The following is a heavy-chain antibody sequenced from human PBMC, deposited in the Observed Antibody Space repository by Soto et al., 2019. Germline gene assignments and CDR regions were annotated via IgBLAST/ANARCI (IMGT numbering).Heavy chain of an antibody. CDR2: IYYSGRT. CDR1: GGSISSYY. V-gene: IGHV4-59*01. J-gene: IGHJ5*02. Sequence: QVQLQESGPGLVKPSETLSLTCTVSGGSISSYYWSWIRQPPGKGLEWIGYIYYSGRTNYNPSLKSRVTISVDTSKNQFSLKLSSVTAADTAVYYCARGYSSSTSCYIWDNWFDPWGQGTLVTVSS. CDR3: ARGYSSSTSCYIWDNWFDP. D-gene: IGHD2-2*02.